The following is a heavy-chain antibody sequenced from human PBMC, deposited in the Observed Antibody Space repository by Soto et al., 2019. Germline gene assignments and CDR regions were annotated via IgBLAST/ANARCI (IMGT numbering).Heavy chain of an antibody. J-gene: IGHJ3*02. V-gene: IGHV3-15*01. Sequence: EVQLVESGGGLVKPGGSLRLSCAASGFTFSNAWMSWVRQAPGKGLEWVGRIKSKTDGGTTDYAAPVKGRFTISRDDSKNTLYLQMNSLKTEDTAVYYCTTWEYYDFWSGYRPGHIWGQGTMVTFSS. D-gene: IGHD3-3*01. CDR3: TTWEYYDFWSGYRPGHI. CDR1: GFTFSNAW. CDR2: IKSKTDGGTT.